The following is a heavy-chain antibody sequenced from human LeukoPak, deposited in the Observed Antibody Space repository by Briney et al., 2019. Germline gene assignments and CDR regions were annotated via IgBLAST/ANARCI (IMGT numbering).Heavy chain of an antibody. CDR2: INHSGST. CDR3: PSEAAAGTRSDY. J-gene: IGHJ4*02. Sequence: PSETLSLTCAVYGGSFSGYYWSWIRQPPGKGLEWIGEINHSGSTNYNPSLKSRVTISVDTSKNQFSLKLSSVTAADTAVYYCPSEAAAGTRSDYWGQGTLVTVSS. V-gene: IGHV4-34*01. CDR1: GGSFSGYY. D-gene: IGHD6-13*01.